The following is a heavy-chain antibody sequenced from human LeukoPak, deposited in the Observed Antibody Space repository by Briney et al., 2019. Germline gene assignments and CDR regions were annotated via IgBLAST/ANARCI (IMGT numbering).Heavy chain of an antibody. J-gene: IGHJ6*03. D-gene: IGHD3-10*01. Sequence: NPSETLSLTCTVSGGSISSYYWSWIRQPAGKGLEWIGRIYTSGSTNYNPSLKSRVTMSVDTSKNQFSLKLSSVTAADTAVYYCARAGGGSGSYYSSPPNYYYYYYMDVWGKGTTVTISS. V-gene: IGHV4-4*07. CDR2: IYTSGST. CDR3: ARAGGGSGSYYSSPPNYYYYYYMDV. CDR1: GGSISSYY.